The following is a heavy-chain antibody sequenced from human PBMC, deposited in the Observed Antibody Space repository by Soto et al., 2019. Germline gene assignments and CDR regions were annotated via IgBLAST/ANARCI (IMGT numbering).Heavy chain of an antibody. Sequence: ASAKVSCTASGATFNSYPISWLRQAPGQGLEWMGWISATNGNTNYAQKLQGRVTMTTDTSTSTAYMELRSLRSDDTAVYYCAREFKIAVAGSDWFDPWGQGTLVTVSS. CDR1: GATFNSYP. CDR3: AREFKIAVAGSDWFDP. J-gene: IGHJ5*02. D-gene: IGHD6-19*01. V-gene: IGHV1-18*01. CDR2: ISATNGNT.